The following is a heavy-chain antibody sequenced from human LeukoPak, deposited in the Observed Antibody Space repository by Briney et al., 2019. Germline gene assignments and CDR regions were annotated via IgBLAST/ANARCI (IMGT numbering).Heavy chain of an antibody. V-gene: IGHV1-69*06. D-gene: IGHD6-6*01. CDR2: IIPIFGTA. CDR3: ARTTATLYSSSSGFDP. CDR1: GGTFSSYA. J-gene: IGHJ5*02. Sequence: SVKVSCKASGGTFSSYAISWVRQAPGQGLEWMGGIIPIFGTANYAQKFQGRVTITADKSTSTAYMELSSLRSEDTAVYYCARTTATLYSSSSGFDPWGQGTLVTVSS.